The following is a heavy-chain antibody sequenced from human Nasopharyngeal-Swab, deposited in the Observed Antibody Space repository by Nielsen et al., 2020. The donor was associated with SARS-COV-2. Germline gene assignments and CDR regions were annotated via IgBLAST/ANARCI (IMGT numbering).Heavy chain of an antibody. V-gene: IGHV4-30-4*01. D-gene: IGHD6-19*01. Sequence: SETLSLTCTVSGGSISSGDYYWSWIRQPPGKGLEWIGYIYYSGSTYYNPSLKSRVTISVDTSKNQFSLKLSSVTAADTAMYYCAREGSSGWYRGYYGMDVWGQGTTVTVSS. CDR3: AREGSSGWYRGYYGMDV. CDR2: IYYSGST. J-gene: IGHJ6*02. CDR1: GGSISSGDYY.